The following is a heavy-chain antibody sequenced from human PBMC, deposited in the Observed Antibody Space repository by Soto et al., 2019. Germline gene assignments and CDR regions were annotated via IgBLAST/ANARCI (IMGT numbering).Heavy chain of an antibody. Sequence: PGESLKISCKGSGYSFTSYWTGWVRQMPGKGLEWMGIIYPGDSDTRYSPSFQGQVTISADKSISTAYLQWSSLKASDTAMYYCASPSAAAGTSMDVWGQGTTVTVSS. CDR3: ASPSAAAGTSMDV. CDR1: GYSFTSYW. J-gene: IGHJ6*02. CDR2: IYPGDSDT. D-gene: IGHD6-13*01. V-gene: IGHV5-51*01.